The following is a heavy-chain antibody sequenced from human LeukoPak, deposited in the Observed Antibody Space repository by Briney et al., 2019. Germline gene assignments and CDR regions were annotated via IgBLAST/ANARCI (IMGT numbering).Heavy chain of an antibody. CDR1: GFTFSSYE. D-gene: IGHD3-10*02. V-gene: IGHV3-48*03. CDR3: AELGITMIGGV. CDR2: ISSSGSTI. J-gene: IGHJ6*04. Sequence: HPGGSLRLSCAASGFTFSSYEMNWVRQAPGKGLEWVSYISSSGSTINYADSVKGRFTISRDNAKNSLYLQMNSLRAEDTAVYYCAELGITMIGGVWGKGTTVTISS.